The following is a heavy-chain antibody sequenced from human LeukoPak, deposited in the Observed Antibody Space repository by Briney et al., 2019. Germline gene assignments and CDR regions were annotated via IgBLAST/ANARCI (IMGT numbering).Heavy chain of an antibody. CDR3: ARVGCSGGSCYRLRYYMDV. D-gene: IGHD2-15*01. CDR2: INHRGST. Sequence: SETLSLTCAVYGGSFSGYYWSWIPQPPGKGLEWIGEINHRGSTNYNPSLKSRVTISVDTSKNQFSLNLSSVTAADTAVYYRARVGCSGGSCYRLRYYMDVWGKGTTVTVSS. V-gene: IGHV4-34*01. CDR1: GGSFSGYY. J-gene: IGHJ6*03.